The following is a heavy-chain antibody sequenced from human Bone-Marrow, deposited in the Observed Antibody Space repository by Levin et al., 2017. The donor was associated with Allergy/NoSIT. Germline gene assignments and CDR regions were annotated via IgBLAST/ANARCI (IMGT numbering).Heavy chain of an antibody. D-gene: IGHD4-17*01. V-gene: IGHV3-11*06. CDR3: ARLKSGSEYGDWRGFDYYYYMDV. J-gene: IGHJ6*03. CDR1: GFTFNDYY. Sequence: GGSLRLSCAASGFTFNDYYMTWIRQAPGKGLEWLSYISTSGSYTNYPDSVKGRFTISRDDARNSLYLHMNSLRTEDTAVYYCARLKSGSEYGDWRGFDYYYYMDVWGKGTTVTVSS. CDR2: ISTSGSYT.